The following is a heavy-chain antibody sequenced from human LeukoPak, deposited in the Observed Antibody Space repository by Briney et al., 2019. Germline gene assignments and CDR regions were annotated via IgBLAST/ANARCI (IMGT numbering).Heavy chain of an antibody. CDR3: ARDHDYGGNSPFDY. CDR2: ISYDGSNK. V-gene: IGHV3-30*03. Sequence: PGGSLRLSCAASGFTFSSYGMHWVRQAPGKGLEWVAVISYDGSNKYYADSVKGRFTISRDNSKNTLYLQMNSLRAEDTAVYYCARDHDYGGNSPFDYWGQGTLVTVSS. J-gene: IGHJ4*02. CDR1: GFTFSSYG. D-gene: IGHD4-23*01.